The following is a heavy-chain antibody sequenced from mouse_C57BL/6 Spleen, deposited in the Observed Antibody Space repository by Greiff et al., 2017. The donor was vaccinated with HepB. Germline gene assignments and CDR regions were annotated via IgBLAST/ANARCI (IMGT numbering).Heavy chain of an antibody. CDR3: ARALYDYDEGYFDY. CDR1: GYSITSGYY. CDR2: ISYDGSN. V-gene: IGHV3-6*01. Sequence: EVQLVESGPGLVKPSQSLSLTCSVTGYSITSGYYWNWIRQFPGNKLEWMGYISYDGSNNYNPSLKNRISITRDTSKNQFFLKLNSVTTEDTATYYCARALYDYDEGYFDYWGQGTTLTVSS. J-gene: IGHJ2*01. D-gene: IGHD2-4*01.